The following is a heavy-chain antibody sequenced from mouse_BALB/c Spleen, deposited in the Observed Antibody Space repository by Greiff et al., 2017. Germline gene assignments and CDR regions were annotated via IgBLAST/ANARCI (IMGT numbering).Heavy chain of an antibody. CDR1: GYSFTSYW. Sequence: QVQLQQSGPQLVRPGASVKISCKASGYSFTSYWMHWVKQRPGQGLEWIGMIDPSDSETRLNQKFKDKATLTVDKSSSTAYMQLSSPTSEDSAVYCCAGGWLLRRYFDVWGAGTTVTVSS. CDR3: AGGWLLRRYFDV. V-gene: IGHV1-74*01. CDR2: IDPSDSET. J-gene: IGHJ1*01. D-gene: IGHD2-3*01.